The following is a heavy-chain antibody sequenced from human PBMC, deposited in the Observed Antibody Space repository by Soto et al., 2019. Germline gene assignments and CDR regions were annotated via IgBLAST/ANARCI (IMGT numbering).Heavy chain of an antibody. D-gene: IGHD6-6*01. CDR2: IIPILGIA. J-gene: IGHJ6*03. V-gene: IGHV1-69*02. CDR1: GGTFSSYT. Sequence: ASVKVSCKASGGTFSSYTISWVRQAPGQGLEWMGRIIPILGIANYAQKFQGRVTITADKSTSTAYMELSSLRSEDTAVYYCAGTGIFLEGSSSSAQDLYYYYYYMDVWGKGTTVTVSS. CDR3: AGTGIFLEGSSSSAQDLYYYYYYMDV.